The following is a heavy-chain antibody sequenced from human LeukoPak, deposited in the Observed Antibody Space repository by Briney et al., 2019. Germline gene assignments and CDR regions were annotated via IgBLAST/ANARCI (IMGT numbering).Heavy chain of an antibody. CDR3: ARDPLYGDYAGWFDP. CDR2: ITDSGSYT. Sequence: GGSLRLSCAASGFTFSSYALSWVRQAPGKGPEWVSGITDSGSYTYYADSVKGRFTISRDNSKNTVYLQMNSLRAEDTAVYYCARDPLYGDYAGWFDPWGQGTLVTVSS. D-gene: IGHD4-17*01. CDR1: GFTFSSYA. V-gene: IGHV3-23*01. J-gene: IGHJ5*02.